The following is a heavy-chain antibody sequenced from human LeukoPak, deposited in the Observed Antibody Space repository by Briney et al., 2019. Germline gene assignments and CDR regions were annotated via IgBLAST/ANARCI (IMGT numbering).Heavy chain of an antibody. V-gene: IGHV1-46*01. J-gene: IGHJ5*02. CDR1: GYSFTSHY. Sequence: ASVKVPCKASGYSFTSHYMHWVRQAPGQGLEWLGLINPSGSSTLYAQKFQGRVTMTRDMSTTTDYMELSSLRSEDTAVYYCARDNSVGDVAWWFDPWGQGTLVTVSS. D-gene: IGHD1-26*01. CDR3: ARDNSVGDVAWWFDP. CDR2: INPSGSST.